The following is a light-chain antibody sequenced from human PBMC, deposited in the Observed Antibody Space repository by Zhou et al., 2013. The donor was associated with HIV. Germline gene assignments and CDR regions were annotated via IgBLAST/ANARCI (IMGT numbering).Light chain of an antibody. V-gene: IGKV3-20*01. CDR1: QSVSSSY. J-gene: IGKJ2*01. Sequence: EVVLTQSPGTLSLSPGERATLSCRASQSVSSSYLAWYQQKPGQAPRLLIYGTSSRATDIPDRFSGSGSGTDFTLTVSRLEPEDFAVYYCQQYGNSPPTFGRGDQAGDQT. CDR2: GTS. CDR3: QQYGNSPPT.